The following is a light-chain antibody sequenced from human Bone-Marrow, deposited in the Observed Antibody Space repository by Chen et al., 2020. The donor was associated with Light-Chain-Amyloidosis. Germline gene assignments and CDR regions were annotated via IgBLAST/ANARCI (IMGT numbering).Light chain of an antibody. CDR3: QAWDSSTVI. CDR2: EDT. V-gene: IGLV3-1*01. J-gene: IGLJ2*01. CDR1: DVGDYF. Sequence: SYDLTQPPSVSVSPGQTASITCSGADVGDYFVCWYQQRPGQSPLLVIYEDTTRPSGIPERFSGSKSGNTATLTISGTQAMDEADYYCQAWDSSTVIFGGGTKLTVL.